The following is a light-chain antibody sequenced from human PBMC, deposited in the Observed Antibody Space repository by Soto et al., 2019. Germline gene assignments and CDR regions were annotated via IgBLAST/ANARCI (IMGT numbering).Light chain of an antibody. CDR3: SSYAGSSTV. CDR2: EVS. V-gene: IGLV2-8*01. CDR1: SSDVGAYNY. J-gene: IGLJ1*01. Sequence: QSALTQPPSASGSPGQSVTISCTGTSSDVGAYNYVSWYQQHTGKAPKLMIYEVSYRPSGVPDRFSGSKSGNTASLTVSGLQAEDEADYYCSSYAGSSTVFGTGTKLTVL.